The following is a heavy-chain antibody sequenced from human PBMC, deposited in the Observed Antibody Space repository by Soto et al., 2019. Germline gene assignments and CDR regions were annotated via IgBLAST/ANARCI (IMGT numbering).Heavy chain of an antibody. Sequence: GASVKVSCKASGGTFSSYAISWVRQAPGQGLEWMGGIIPIFGTANYAQKFQGRVTITADKSTSTAYMELSSLRSEDTAVYYCASLAPLVLAATAYFDYWGQGTLVTVSS. D-gene: IGHD2-15*01. CDR2: IIPIFGTA. CDR1: GGTFSSYA. J-gene: IGHJ4*02. CDR3: ASLAPLVLAATAYFDY. V-gene: IGHV1-69*06.